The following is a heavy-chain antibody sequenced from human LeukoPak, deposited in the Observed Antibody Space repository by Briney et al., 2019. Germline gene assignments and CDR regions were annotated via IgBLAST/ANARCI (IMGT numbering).Heavy chain of an antibody. CDR3: ARDNTDFWSGYYMRI. J-gene: IGHJ3*02. D-gene: IGHD3-3*01. CDR2: IIPIFGTA. V-gene: IGHV1-69*13. Sequence: GASVKVSCKASGYTFTSYGISWVRQAPEQGLEWMGGIIPIFGTANYAQRLQGRVTITADESTSTAYIELSSLRSEDTAVYYCARDNTDFWSGYYMRIWGQGTMVTVSS. CDR1: GYTFTSYG.